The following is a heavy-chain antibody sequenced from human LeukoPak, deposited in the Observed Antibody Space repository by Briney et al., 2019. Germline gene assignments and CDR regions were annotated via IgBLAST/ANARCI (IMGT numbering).Heavy chain of an antibody. CDR2: IYSGGST. Sequence: GGSLRLSCAASGFTVSSNYMSWVRQAPGKGLEWVSVIYSGGSTYYADSVKGRFTISRDNSKNTLYLQVNSLRAEDTAVYYCARDRGYCSGGSCYSGGYFDYWGQGTLVTVSS. V-gene: IGHV3-53*01. CDR1: GFTVSSNY. D-gene: IGHD2-15*01. J-gene: IGHJ4*02. CDR3: ARDRGYCSGGSCYSGGYFDY.